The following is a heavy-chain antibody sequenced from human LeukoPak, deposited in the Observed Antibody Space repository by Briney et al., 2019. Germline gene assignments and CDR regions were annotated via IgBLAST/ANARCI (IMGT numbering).Heavy chain of an antibody. CDR3: AKNGYYDFWSGSSFYFDY. V-gene: IGHV3-23*01. Sequence: HSGGSLRLSCAASGFTFSSYAMSWVRQAPGKGLEWVSAISGGGGSTYYADSVKGRFTISRDNSKNTLYLQMNSLRAEDTAVYYCAKNGYYDFWSGSSFYFDYWGQGTLVTVSS. J-gene: IGHJ4*02. CDR1: GFTFSSYA. CDR2: ISGGGGST. D-gene: IGHD3-3*01.